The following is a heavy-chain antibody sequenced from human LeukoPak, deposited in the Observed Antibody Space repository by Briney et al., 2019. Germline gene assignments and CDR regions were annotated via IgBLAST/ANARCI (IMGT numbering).Heavy chain of an antibody. CDR1: GYTFTSYG. V-gene: IGHV1-18*01. J-gene: IGHJ4*02. CDR3: ARGDDILTDYFRGFDY. Sequence: ASVKVSCKASGYTFTSYGISWVRQAPGQGLEWMGWISAYNGNTNYAQKLQGRVTMTTDTSTSTAYMELRSLRSDDTAVYYCARGDDILTDYFRGFDYWGQGTLVTVSS. D-gene: IGHD3-9*01. CDR2: ISAYNGNT.